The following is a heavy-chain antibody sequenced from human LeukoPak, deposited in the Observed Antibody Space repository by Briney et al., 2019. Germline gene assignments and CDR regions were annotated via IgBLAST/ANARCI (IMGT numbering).Heavy chain of an antibody. Sequence: GRSLRLSCAASGFTFSSYAMHWVRQAPGKGLEWVAVISYDGSNKYYADSVKGRFTISRDNSKNTLYLQMNSLRAEDTAVYYCAKDLTDYGDYVRIDYWGQGTLVTVSS. D-gene: IGHD4-17*01. CDR2: ISYDGSNK. V-gene: IGHV3-30*01. J-gene: IGHJ4*02. CDR3: AKDLTDYGDYVRIDY. CDR1: GFTFSSYA.